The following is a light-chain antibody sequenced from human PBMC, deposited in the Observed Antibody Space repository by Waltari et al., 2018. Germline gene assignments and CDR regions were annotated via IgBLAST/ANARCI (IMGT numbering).Light chain of an antibody. CDR1: SGHSTNV. V-gene: IGLV4-69*01. CDR3: QTGGHGTWV. Sequence: QLVLTQSPSASASLGASVKLTCTLSSGHSTNVIAWLRKRPAKGPRYLMTVNSDGRHNKGYGTPDRCSGAGSGAERYLTISSLQSWDEADYYLQTGGHGTWVFGGGTKLTVL. J-gene: IGLJ3*02. CDR2: VNSDGRH.